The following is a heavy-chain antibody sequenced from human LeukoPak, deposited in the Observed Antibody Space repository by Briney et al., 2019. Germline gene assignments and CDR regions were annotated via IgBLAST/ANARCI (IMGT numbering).Heavy chain of an antibody. CDR2: KWYDGSNK. V-gene: IGHV3-33*01. CDR3: ARVELVVGYYYGMDV. D-gene: IGHD6-13*01. Sequence: GRSLRLSCAASGFTSSSYGMHWVRQAPGKGLERVAVKWYDGSNKYYADSVKGRFTISRDNSKNTLYLQTNSLRAEDTAVYYCARVELVVGYYYGMDVWGQGTTVTVSS. CDR1: GFTSSSYG. J-gene: IGHJ6*02.